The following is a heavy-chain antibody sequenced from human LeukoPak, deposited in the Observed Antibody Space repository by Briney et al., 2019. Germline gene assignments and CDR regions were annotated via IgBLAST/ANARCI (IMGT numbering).Heavy chain of an antibody. CDR1: GFTFSSYA. Sequence: GGSLRLSCAASGFTFSSYAMSWVRQAPGKGLEWVSAISGSGGSTCYADSVKGRFTISRDNSKNTLYLQMNSLRAKDTAVYYCAKGDGSGYYFPFDYWGQGALVTVSS. CDR2: ISGSGGST. J-gene: IGHJ4*02. D-gene: IGHD3-22*01. V-gene: IGHV3-23*01. CDR3: AKGDGSGYYFPFDY.